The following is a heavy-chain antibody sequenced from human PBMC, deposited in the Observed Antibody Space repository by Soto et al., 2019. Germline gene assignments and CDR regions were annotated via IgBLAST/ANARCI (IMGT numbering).Heavy chain of an antibody. CDR1: GGSVSSHH. Sequence: QVQLQESGPGLVKPSETLSLTCTVSGGSVSSHHWTWIRQPPGKGLEWIGDYSDNTSYSPSLKSRVTISADTSKNQFSLKLSSVTAADTAVYYCATYSRGEGGRGYWGQGTLVTVSS. J-gene: IGHJ4*02. CDR2: DYSDNT. V-gene: IGHV4-59*08. D-gene: IGHD2-21*01. CDR3: ATYSRGEGGRGY.